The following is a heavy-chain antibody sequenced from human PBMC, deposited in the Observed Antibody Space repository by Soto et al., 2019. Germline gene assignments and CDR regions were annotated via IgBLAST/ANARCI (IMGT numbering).Heavy chain of an antibody. V-gene: IGHV5-51*01. J-gene: IGHJ4*02. Sequence: GESLNLSCHTCGFMFINLWTGSVRQRAGKGLEWMGIIYSRDSDTKYSPSFQGHVTISADKSSSTAHLQWSSLKASDIAIYYCARHEEEGPFDYWGQGNMVPVSS. CDR2: IYSRDSDT. CDR3: ARHEEEGPFDY. CDR1: GFMFINLW.